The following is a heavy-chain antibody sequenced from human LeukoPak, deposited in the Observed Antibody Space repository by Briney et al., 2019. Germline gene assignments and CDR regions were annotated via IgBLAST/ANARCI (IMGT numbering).Heavy chain of an antibody. Sequence: TSETLSLTCTVSGVSISSSSYYWGWIRQPPGKGLEWIGSIYYSGSTYYNPSLKSRVTISVDTSKNQFSLKLSSVTAADTAVYYCASDSGGYNLYFDLWGRGTLVTVSS. CDR2: IYYSGST. V-gene: IGHV4-39*01. CDR3: ASDSGGYNLYFDL. J-gene: IGHJ2*01. CDR1: GVSISSSSYY. D-gene: IGHD5-24*01.